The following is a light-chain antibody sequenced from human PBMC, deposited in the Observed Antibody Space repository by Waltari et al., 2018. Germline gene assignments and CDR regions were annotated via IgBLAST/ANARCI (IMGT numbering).Light chain of an antibody. CDR2: EVS. Sequence: QSALTQPPSASGSPGQSVTISCTGTSSDVGGYNHVPWYQQHPGKAPKLMIYEVSKRPSGVPDRFSGSKSGNTASLTVSGLQAEDEADYYCSSYAGSNNLVFGGGTKLTVL. CDR3: SSYAGSNNLV. CDR1: SSDVGGYNH. V-gene: IGLV2-8*01. J-gene: IGLJ2*01.